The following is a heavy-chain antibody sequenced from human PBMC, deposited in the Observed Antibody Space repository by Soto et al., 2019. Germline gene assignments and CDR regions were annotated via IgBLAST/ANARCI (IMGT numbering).Heavy chain of an antibody. V-gene: IGHV1-69*01. J-gene: IGHJ4*02. Sequence: QVQLVQSGAEVKKPGSSVKVSCKASGGTFSSYAITWVRQAPGQGLEWMGGIIPIFGAANYAQKFQGRVTITADESTSTAYMELSSLRSADSAVYYCASRASGFGQELYFDYWGQGTLVTVSS. D-gene: IGHD1-26*01. CDR1: GGTFSSYA. CDR2: IIPIFGAA. CDR3: ASRASGFGQELYFDY.